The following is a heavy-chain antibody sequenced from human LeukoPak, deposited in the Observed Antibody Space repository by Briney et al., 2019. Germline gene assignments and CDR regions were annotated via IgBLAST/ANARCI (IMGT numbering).Heavy chain of an antibody. CDR2: ISAYNGDT. J-gene: IGHJ4*02. V-gene: IGHV1-18*01. CDR3: ARDPSNTSGYRIYFDY. Sequence: ASVKVSCKASGYTFTSYGFGWVRQAPGQGLEWMGWISAYNGDTKYAQRFQGRVTMTTDRSASIAYMELRSLRSDDTAVYFCARDPSNTSGYRIYFDYWGQGTLDTVSS. D-gene: IGHD3-22*01. CDR1: GYTFTSYG.